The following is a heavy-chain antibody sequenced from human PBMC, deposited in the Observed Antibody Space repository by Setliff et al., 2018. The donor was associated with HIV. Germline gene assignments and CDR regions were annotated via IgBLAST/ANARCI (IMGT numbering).Heavy chain of an antibody. CDR3: ATDCAVVGGTGSLDS. CDR2: IYHTGST. J-gene: IGHJ4*02. D-gene: IGHD1-26*01. Sequence: SETLSLTCTVSGGSINSTSYYWGWIRQPPGNGLEWIGSIYHTGSTYYKPSLKSRVTISVDTSKNQFSLRLSSVAAGDTAVYYCATDCAVVGGTGSLDSWGQGTLVTV. CDR1: GGSINSTSYY. V-gene: IGHV4-39*02.